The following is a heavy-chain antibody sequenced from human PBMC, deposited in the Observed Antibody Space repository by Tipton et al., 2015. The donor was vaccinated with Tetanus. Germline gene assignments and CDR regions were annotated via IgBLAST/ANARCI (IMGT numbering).Heavy chain of an antibody. CDR2: IYYSGST. Sequence: TLSLTCTVSGGSISSYYWSWIRQPPGKGLEWIGYIYYSGSTNYNPSLKSRVTISVDTSKNQFSLKLSPVTAADTSVNYCARGGFIWFGSLTDVTHCYCHVMAVWGQGTPATVPS. V-gene: IGHV4-59*01. CDR1: GGSISSYY. D-gene: IGHD3-10*01. J-gene: IGHJ6*02. CDR3: ARGGFIWFGSLTDVTHCYCHVMAV.